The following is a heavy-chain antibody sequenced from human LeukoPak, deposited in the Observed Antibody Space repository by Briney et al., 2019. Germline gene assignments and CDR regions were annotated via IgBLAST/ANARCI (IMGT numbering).Heavy chain of an antibody. CDR1: GGSISSSSYY. CDR2: IYYSGST. V-gene: IGHV4-39*07. J-gene: IGHJ6*03. D-gene: IGHD2-15*01. Sequence: SETLSLTCTVSGGSISSSSYYWGWIRQLPGKGLEWIGSIYYSGSTYYNPSLKSRVTISVDTSKNQFSLKLSSVTAADTAVYYCARGYCSGGSCYSYYYYNYMDVWGKGTTVTVSS. CDR3: ARGYCSGGSCYSYYYYNYMDV.